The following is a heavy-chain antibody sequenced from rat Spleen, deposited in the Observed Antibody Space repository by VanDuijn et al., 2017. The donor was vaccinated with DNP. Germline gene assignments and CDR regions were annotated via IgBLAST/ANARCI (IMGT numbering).Heavy chain of an antibody. CDR2: IMYDGSSS. V-gene: IGHV5S10*01. CDR3: ATHRGGAFDY. Sequence: EVQLVESGGGLVQPGRSLKLSCAASGFTFSDYYMAWVRQSPKKSLEWVATIMYDGSSSYYRDSVKGRFTISRDNVKNPLYLHMGSLRSEDTATYYCATHRGGAFDYWGQGVMVTVSS. CDR1: GFTFSDYY. J-gene: IGHJ2*01.